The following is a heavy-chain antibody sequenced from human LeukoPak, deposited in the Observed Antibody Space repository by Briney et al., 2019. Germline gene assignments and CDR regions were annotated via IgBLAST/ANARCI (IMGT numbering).Heavy chain of an antibody. CDR1: GGSISSGGYS. D-gene: IGHD2-15*01. CDR2: IYHSGST. V-gene: IGHV4-30-2*01. CDR3: ARGTLGYDY. J-gene: IGHJ4*02. Sequence: PSETLSLTYAVSGGSISSGGYSWSWLRQPPGKGLEWIGYIYHSGSTYYNPSLKSRVTISVDRSKNQLSLKLSSVTAADTAVYYCARGTLGYDYWGQGTLVTVSS.